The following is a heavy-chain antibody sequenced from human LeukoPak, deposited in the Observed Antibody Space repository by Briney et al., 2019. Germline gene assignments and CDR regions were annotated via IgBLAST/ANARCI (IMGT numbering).Heavy chain of an antibody. V-gene: IGHV4-59*01. CDR1: GGSISSYY. CDR2: IYYSGST. Sequence: SETLSLTCTVSGGSISSYYWNWIRQPPGKGLEWIGYIYYSGSTNYNPSLKSRVTISVDTSKNQFSLKLSSVTAADTAVYYCASAFGYGVHDAFDIWGQGTMVTVSS. CDR3: ASAFGYGVHDAFDI. J-gene: IGHJ3*02. D-gene: IGHD4-17*01.